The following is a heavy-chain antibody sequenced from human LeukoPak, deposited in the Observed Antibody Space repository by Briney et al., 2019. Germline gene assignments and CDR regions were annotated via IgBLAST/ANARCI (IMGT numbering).Heavy chain of an antibody. CDR1: GYTFTSYD. CDR3: ARGRYCSSTSCLLPVDY. CDR2: MNPNSGNI. V-gene: IGHV1-8*03. Sequence: ASVKVSCKASGYTFTSYDINWVRQATGQGLEWMGWMNPNSGNIGYAQKFQGRVTITRNTSISTAYMELSSLRSEDTAVYYCARGRYCSSTSCLLPVDYWGQGTLVTVSS. D-gene: IGHD2-2*01. J-gene: IGHJ4*02.